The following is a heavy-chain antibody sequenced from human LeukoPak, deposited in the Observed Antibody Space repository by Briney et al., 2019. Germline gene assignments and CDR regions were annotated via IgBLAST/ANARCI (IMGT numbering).Heavy chain of an antibody. Sequence: ASVKVSCKPSGYTFTTYAIHWVRQAPGQRLEWMGWINAGNGNTKYSQKFQGRVTITRDTSASTAYMELSSLRSEDTAVYYCARGALYFDWLFEHWGQGTLVTVSS. CDR2: INAGNGNT. J-gene: IGHJ1*01. V-gene: IGHV1-3*01. D-gene: IGHD3-9*01. CDR1: GYTFTTYA. CDR3: ARGALYFDWLFEH.